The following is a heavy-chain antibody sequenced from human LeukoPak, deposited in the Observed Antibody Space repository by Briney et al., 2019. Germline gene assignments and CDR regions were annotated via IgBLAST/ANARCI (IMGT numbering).Heavy chain of an antibody. CDR2: ISYDANAK. V-gene: IGHV3-30*02. J-gene: IGHJ4*02. D-gene: IGHD5-24*01. CDR1: GFTFSSDG. Sequence: GGSLKRSCATSGFTFSSDGIHWVRQAPGKGLEWVSIISYDANAKHYADSVKGRFLISRDNTKNTVYLEMSSLRPEDTAVYYCAKGMSRDSYYFDYWGQGTLVTVSS. CDR3: AKGMSRDSYYFDY.